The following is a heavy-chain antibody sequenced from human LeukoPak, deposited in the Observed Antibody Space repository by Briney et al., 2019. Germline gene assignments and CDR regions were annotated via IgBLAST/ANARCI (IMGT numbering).Heavy chain of an antibody. Sequence: AGGPLRFSCEASGFPSNNFPLHWVGQPPGKGLNYVSVISSDGITTYYANSVKGRFTISRDNSKNTLYLQMGGLRAEDMAVYYCASSLVVVPDAIKPGAFDIWGQGTMVTL. CDR3: ASSLVVVPDAIKPGAFDI. J-gene: IGHJ3*02. CDR1: GFPSNNFP. V-gene: IGHV3-64*01. D-gene: IGHD2-2*01. CDR2: ISSDGITT.